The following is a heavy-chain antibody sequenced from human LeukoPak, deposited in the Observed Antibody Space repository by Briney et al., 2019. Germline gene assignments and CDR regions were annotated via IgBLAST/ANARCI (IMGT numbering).Heavy chain of an antibody. CDR3: ARVGSIAAFHWFDP. CDR1: GYSISSGYY. V-gene: IGHV4-38-2*02. D-gene: IGHD6-6*01. CDR2: IYHSGST. J-gene: IGHJ5*02. Sequence: PSETLSLTCTVSGYSISSGYYWGWIRQPPGKGLEWIGSIYHSGSTYYNPSLQSRVTISVDTSKNQFSLKLSSVTAADTAVYYCARVGSIAAFHWFDPWGQGTLVTVSS.